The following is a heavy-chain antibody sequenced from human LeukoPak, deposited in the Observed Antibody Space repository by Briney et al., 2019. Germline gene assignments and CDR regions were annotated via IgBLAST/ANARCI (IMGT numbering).Heavy chain of an antibody. J-gene: IGHJ6*03. CDR1: GGSFSGYY. CDR3: ARGRQDVTMIVVVMTAVSYYLDV. Sequence: SETLSLTCAVYGGSFSGYYWTWIRQTPEKGLEWIGEMNPGGSTDYNPSLKSRATISVDTSKNQFSLALSSVTAADTAVYYCARGRQDVTMIVVVMTAVSYYLDVWGKGTTVTVS. V-gene: IGHV4-34*01. CDR2: MNPGGST. D-gene: IGHD3-22*01.